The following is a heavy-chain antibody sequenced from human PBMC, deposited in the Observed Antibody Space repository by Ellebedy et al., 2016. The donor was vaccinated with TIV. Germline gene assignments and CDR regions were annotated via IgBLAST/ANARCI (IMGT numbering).Heavy chain of an antibody. D-gene: IGHD3-9*01. CDR3: ARDVLRYFDWLKENDY. Sequence: AASVKVSCKASGYTFTSYGISWVRQAPGQGLEWMGWISAYNGNTNYAQKLQGRVTMTTDTSTSTAYMELRSLRSDDTAVYYCARDVLRYFDWLKENDYWGQGTLVTVSS. V-gene: IGHV1-18*01. CDR2: ISAYNGNT. CDR1: GYTFTSYG. J-gene: IGHJ4*02.